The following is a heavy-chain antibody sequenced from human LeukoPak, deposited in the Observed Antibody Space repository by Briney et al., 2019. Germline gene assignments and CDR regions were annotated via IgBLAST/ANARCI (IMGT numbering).Heavy chain of an antibody. Sequence: SETLSLTCAVYGGSFSGYYWSWIRQPPGKGLEWIGEINHSGSTNYNPSLRGRATISVDTSNNQFYLKPSSVTAADTAVYYCARRGYSSGSNWFDPWGQGTLVTVSS. CDR1: GGSFSGYY. J-gene: IGHJ5*02. V-gene: IGHV4-34*01. CDR3: ARRGYSSGSNWFDP. D-gene: IGHD6-19*01. CDR2: INHSGST.